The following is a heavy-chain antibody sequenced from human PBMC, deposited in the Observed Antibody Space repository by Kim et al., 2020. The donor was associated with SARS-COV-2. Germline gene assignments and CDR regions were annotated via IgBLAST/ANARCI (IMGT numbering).Heavy chain of an antibody. CDR2: INTNTGNP. D-gene: IGHD6-13*01. J-gene: IGHJ6*03. Sequence: ASVKVSCKASGYTFTSYAMNWVRQAPGQGLEWMGWINTNTGNPTYAQGFTGRFVFSLDTSVSTAYLQISSLKAEDTAVYYCARDLESTAAAGYYYYYMDVWGKGTTVTASS. V-gene: IGHV7-4-1*02. CDR3: ARDLESTAAAGYYYYYMDV. CDR1: GYTFTSYA.